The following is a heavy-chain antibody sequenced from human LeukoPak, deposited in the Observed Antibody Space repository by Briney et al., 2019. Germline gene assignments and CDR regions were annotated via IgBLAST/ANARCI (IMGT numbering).Heavy chain of an antibody. V-gene: IGHV4-31*03. CDR1: GGSISSGGYY. CDR3: AGTGFKAFNSLDY. J-gene: IGHJ4*02. Sequence: TSETLSLTCTVSGGSISSGGYYWSWIRQHPGKGLEWIGYIYCSGSTYYNPSLKSRVTISVDTSKNQFSLKLSSVTAADTAVYYCAGTGFKAFNSLDYWGQGTLVTVSS. D-gene: IGHD1-14*01. CDR2: IYCSGST.